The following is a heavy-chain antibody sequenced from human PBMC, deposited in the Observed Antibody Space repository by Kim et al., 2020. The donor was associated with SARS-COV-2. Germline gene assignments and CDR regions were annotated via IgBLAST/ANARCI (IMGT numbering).Heavy chain of an antibody. D-gene: IGHD3-22*01. J-gene: IGHJ4*02. CDR2: IYYSGST. V-gene: IGHV4-39*01. Sequence: SETLSLTCTVSGGSISSSSYYWGWLRQPPGKGLEWIGSIYYSGSTYSYPSLKSRVTISVDTSKNQFSLKLSPVTAADTAVYYCARRYYYDLTFDWGQGTLVTVSS. CDR1: GGSISSSSYY. CDR3: ARRYYYDLTFD.